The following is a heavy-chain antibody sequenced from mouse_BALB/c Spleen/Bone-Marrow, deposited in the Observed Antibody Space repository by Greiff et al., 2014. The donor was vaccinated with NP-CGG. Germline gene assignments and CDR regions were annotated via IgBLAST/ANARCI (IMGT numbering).Heavy chain of an antibody. V-gene: IGHV14-3*02. J-gene: IGHJ1*01. D-gene: IGHD2-14*01. Sequence: VQLQQSGAELVKPGASVKLSCTASGFNIKDTYLHWVKQRPEQGLDWIGRIDPAIFTKYDPKFQGNATIIADASSNTAYLHLSSLTSEDAAVYYCASYRCGWYFDVWGAGTTVTVSS. CDR2: IDPAIFT. CDR3: ASYRCGWYFDV. CDR1: GFNIKDTY.